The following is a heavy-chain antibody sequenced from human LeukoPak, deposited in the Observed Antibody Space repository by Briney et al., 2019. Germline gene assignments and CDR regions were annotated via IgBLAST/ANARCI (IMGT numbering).Heavy chain of an antibody. CDR3: ASSGELLAYFDY. CDR1: GFTFSSYS. Sequence: PGGSLRLSCAASGFTFSSYSMNWVRQAPGKGLEWVSSISSSSSYIYYADSVKGRFTISRDNAKNSLYLQMNSLRAEDTAVCYCASSGELLAYFDYWGQGTLVTVSS. CDR2: ISSSSSYI. V-gene: IGHV3-21*01. D-gene: IGHD1-26*01. J-gene: IGHJ4*02.